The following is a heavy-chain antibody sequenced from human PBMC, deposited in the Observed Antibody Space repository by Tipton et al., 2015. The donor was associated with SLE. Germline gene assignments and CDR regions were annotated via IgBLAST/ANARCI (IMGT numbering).Heavy chain of an antibody. Sequence: LRLSCTVSGGSISSYYWGWFRQPAGKGLEWIGRIYTSGSTNYNPSLKSRVNMSVDTSKNQCSLKLSSVTAADTAVYYCASGSYGRVAYNWFDPWGQGTLVTVSS. V-gene: IGHV4-4*07. CDR3: ASGSYGRVAYNWFDP. D-gene: IGHD1-26*01. CDR1: GGSISSYY. J-gene: IGHJ5*02. CDR2: IYTSGST.